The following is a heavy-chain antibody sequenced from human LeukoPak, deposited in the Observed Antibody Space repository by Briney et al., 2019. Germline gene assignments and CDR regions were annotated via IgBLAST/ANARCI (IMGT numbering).Heavy chain of an antibody. V-gene: IGHV3-21*01. CDR2: ISRSSSYI. D-gene: IGHD3-9*01. Sequence: GGSLRLSCAASGFTFSSYSMNWVRQAPGKGLEWVSSISRSSSYIYYADSVRGRFTISRDNAKNSLYLQMNSLRAEDTAVYYCARDEPKYDILTGHYPDAFDIWGQGTMVTVSS. CDR1: GFTFSSYS. CDR3: ARDEPKYDILTGHYPDAFDI. J-gene: IGHJ3*02.